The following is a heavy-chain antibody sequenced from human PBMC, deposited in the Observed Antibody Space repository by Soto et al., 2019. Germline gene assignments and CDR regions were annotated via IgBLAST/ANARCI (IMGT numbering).Heavy chain of an antibody. Sequence: SETLSLTCAVSGGSISSSNWWSWVRQPPGKGLEWIGDIYHSGSTNYNPSLKSRVTISVDKSKNQFSLELNSVTAADTAVYYCARDTRDGYYFEYWGQGILVTVSS. V-gene: IGHV4-4*02. CDR1: GGSISSSNW. D-gene: IGHD1-26*01. J-gene: IGHJ4*02. CDR2: IYHSGST. CDR3: ARDTRDGYYFEY.